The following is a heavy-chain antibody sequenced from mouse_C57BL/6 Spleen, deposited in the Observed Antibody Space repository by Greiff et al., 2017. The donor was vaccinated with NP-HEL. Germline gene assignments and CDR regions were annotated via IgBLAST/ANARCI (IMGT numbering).Heavy chain of an antibody. J-gene: IGHJ2*01. CDR3: ARTSSTVPFDY. Sequence: VQLQQSGAELVKPGASVKLSCTASGFNIKDYYMHWVKQRTEQGLEWIGRIDPEDGDTKYAPKFQGKATITADTSSNTAYLQLSSLTSDDSAVYYCARTSSTVPFDYWGQGTTLTVSS. CDR1: GFNIKDYY. D-gene: IGHD1-1*01. CDR2: IDPEDGDT. V-gene: IGHV14-2*01.